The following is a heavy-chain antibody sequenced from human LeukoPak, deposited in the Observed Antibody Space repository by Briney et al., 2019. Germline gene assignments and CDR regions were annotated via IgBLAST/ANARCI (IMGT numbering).Heavy chain of an antibody. CDR1: GFTFRNYW. CDR3: ARDDSSGYRCDN. Sequence: PGGSLRLSCAASGFTFRNYWMHWVRQVPGRGLVWLSRISSDGSTTNYADSVKGRFTISRDNAKNTLYLQMNSLRAEDTAVYYCARDDSSGYRCDNWGQGTLVTVSS. V-gene: IGHV3-74*01. D-gene: IGHD3-22*01. J-gene: IGHJ4*02. CDR2: ISSDGSTT.